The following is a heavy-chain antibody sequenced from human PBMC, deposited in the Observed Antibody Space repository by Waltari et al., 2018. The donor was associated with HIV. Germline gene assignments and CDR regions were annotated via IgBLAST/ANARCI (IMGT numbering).Heavy chain of an antibody. CDR3: AASGDGYGDAENAFDI. D-gene: IGHD4-17*01. Sequence: EVQLVESGGGLVQPGRSLRLSCAASGFTFDDYAMHWVRQAPGKGLEWVSGISWNSGSIGYADSVKGRFTISRDNAKNSLYLQMNSLRAEDTALYYCAASGDGYGDAENAFDIWGQGTMVTVSS. J-gene: IGHJ3*02. CDR1: GFTFDDYA. CDR2: ISWNSGSI. V-gene: IGHV3-9*01.